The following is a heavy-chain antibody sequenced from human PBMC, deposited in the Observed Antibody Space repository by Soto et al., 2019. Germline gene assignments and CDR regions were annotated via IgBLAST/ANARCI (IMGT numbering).Heavy chain of an antibody. D-gene: IGHD2-2*01. CDR3: ARGGVVVPAAISKYFQH. CDR2: INHSGST. CDR1: GVSFSGYY. Sequence: SETLSLTCAVYGVSFSGYYWSWIRQPPGKGLEWIGEINHSGSTNYNPSLKSRVTISVDTSKNQFSLKLSSVTAADTAVYYCARGGVVVPAAISKYFQHWGQGTLVTVSS. J-gene: IGHJ1*01. V-gene: IGHV4-34*01.